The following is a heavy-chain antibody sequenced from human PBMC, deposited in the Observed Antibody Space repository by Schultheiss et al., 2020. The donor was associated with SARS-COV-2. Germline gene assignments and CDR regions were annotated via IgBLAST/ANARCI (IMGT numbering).Heavy chain of an antibody. CDR3: AKRVEPFRYFDY. Sequence: GSLRLSCTVSGGSISSYYWSWIRQPPGKGLEWIGYIYYSGSTNYNPSLKSRVTISVDTSKNQFSLKLSSVTAADTAVYYCAKRVEPFRYFDYWGQGTLVTVSS. V-gene: IGHV4-59*12. CDR2: IYYSGST. CDR1: GGSISSYY. D-gene: IGHD1-26*01. J-gene: IGHJ4*02.